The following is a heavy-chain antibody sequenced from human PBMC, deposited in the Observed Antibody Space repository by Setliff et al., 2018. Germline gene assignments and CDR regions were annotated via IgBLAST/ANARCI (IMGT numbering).Heavy chain of an antibody. CDR1: GFAFSNYG. J-gene: IGHJ4*02. V-gene: IGHV3-48*04. D-gene: IGHD2-2*01. CDR2: IDHASSNI. CDR3: ARAHSSTLSVHDY. Sequence: PGGSLRLSCLASGFAFSNYGMNWVRQAPGKGLEWLSFIDHASSNIQYADSVKGRFTVSRDNAKNLLFLQMRSLRAEDTAVYYCARAHSSTLSVHDYWGQGTLVTSPQ.